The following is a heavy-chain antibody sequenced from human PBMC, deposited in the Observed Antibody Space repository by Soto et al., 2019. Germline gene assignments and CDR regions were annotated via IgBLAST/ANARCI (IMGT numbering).Heavy chain of an antibody. CDR1: GYTFTSFY. J-gene: IGHJ6*02. CDR2: INPSGTTT. V-gene: IGHV1-46*01. CDR3: AKPPIARHYYYGMEV. Sequence: QVQLVQSGAEVKKPGASVKVSCKASGYTFTSFYMHWVRQAPGQGLEWMGIINPSGTTTDYAQKFQGRVTMTRDTSTSTYYMELSSLTSEDTAVYYCAKPPIARHYYYGMEVWGQGPAVTVSS.